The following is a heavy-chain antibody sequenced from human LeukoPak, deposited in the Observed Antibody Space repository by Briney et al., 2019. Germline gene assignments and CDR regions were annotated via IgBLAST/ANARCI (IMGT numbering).Heavy chain of an antibody. V-gene: IGHV3-74*01. D-gene: IGHD1-26*01. CDR1: GFTFSSYW. J-gene: IGHJ6*03. CDR2: INSDGSST. Sequence: PGGSLRLSCAASGFTFSSYWMHWVRQAPGKVLVWVSRINSDGSSTSYADSVKGRFTISRDNAKNTLYLQMNSLRAEDTAVHYCARQSGSYYNYYYYYMDVWGKGTTVTISS. CDR3: ARQSGSYYNYYYYYMDV.